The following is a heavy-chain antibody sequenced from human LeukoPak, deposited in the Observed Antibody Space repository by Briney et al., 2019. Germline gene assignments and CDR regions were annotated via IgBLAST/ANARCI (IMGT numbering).Heavy chain of an antibody. CDR3: ARGLSTDEFDY. CDR2: INSDGSST. D-gene: IGHD2-8*02. J-gene: IGHJ4*02. V-gene: IGHV3-74*01. Sequence: HPGGSLRLSCAASGFTFSSYWMHWVRQAPGKGLVWVSRINSDGSSTSYADSVKGRFTISRDNAKNSLYLQMNSLRAEDTAVYYCARGLSTDEFDYWGQGTLVTVSS. CDR1: GFTFSSYW.